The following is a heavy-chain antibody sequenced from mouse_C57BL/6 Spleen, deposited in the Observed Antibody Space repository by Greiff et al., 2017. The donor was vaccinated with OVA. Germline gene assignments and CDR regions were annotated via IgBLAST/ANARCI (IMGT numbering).Heavy chain of an antibody. CDR2: IDPSDSET. V-gene: IGHV1-52*01. CDR1: GYTFTSYW. CDR3: ARWGLYSLDY. Sequence: QVHVKQPGAELVRPGSSVKLSCKASGYTFTSYWMHWVKQRPIQGLEWIGNIDPSDSETHYNQKFKDKATLTVDKSSSTAYMQLSSLTSEDSAVYYCARWGLYSLDYWGQGTTLTVSS. J-gene: IGHJ2*01. D-gene: IGHD3-3*01.